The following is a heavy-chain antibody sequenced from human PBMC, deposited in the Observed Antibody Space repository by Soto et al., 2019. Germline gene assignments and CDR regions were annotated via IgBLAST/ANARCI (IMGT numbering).Heavy chain of an antibody. V-gene: IGHV4-39*01. CDR3: TMVRGVITAAGYYGMDV. D-gene: IGHD3-10*01. CDR2: IYYSGST. Sequence: SETLSLTCTVSGGSISSSSYYWGWIRQPPGKGLEWIGSIYYSGSTYYNPSLKSRVTISVDTSKNQFSLKLSSVTAADTAVYYCTMVRGVITAAGYYGMDVWGQGTTVTVSS. CDR1: GGSISSSSYY. J-gene: IGHJ6*02.